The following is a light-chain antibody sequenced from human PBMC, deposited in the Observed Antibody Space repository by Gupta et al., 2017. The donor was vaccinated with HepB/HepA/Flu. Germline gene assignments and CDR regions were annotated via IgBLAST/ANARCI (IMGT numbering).Light chain of an antibody. CDR2: EVN. CDR3: CSDGGDSKWV. Sequence: SVLPQPASVSGSLGQSITISCAGPTRDIGSFNFVSWYHQHPGKDHKVRMYEVNKRPAGVASRVSGSKSGNTDSLTISGRQGEDEADDYCCSDGGDSKWVCGGGTKLTV. V-gene: IGLV2-23*02. CDR1: TRDIGSFNF. J-gene: IGLJ2*01.